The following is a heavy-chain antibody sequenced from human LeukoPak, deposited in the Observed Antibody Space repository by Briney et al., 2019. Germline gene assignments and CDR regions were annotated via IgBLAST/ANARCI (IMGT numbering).Heavy chain of an antibody. V-gene: IGHV4-38-2*02. CDR3: ARQYCSSTSCLDDFDY. CDR1: GGSISSGYY. Sequence: PSETLSLTCTVSGGSISSGYYWGWIRQPPGKGLEWIGSIYHSGSTYYNPSLKSRVTISVDTSKNQFSLKLSSVTAADTAVYYCARQYCSSTSCLDDFDYWGQGTLVTVSS. J-gene: IGHJ4*02. CDR2: IYHSGST. D-gene: IGHD2-2*01.